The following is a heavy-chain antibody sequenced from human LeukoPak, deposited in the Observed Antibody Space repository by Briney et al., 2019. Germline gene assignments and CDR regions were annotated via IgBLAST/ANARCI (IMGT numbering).Heavy chain of an antibody. J-gene: IGHJ4*02. V-gene: IGHV3-66*01. Sequence: GGSLRLSCAASGFTVSSNYMSWVRQAPGKGLEWVSIIYSGGSTYYADSVKGRFTISRDNSKNTLYLQMDSLRAEDTAVYYCVTGSYYDFWSGYRPPLDYWGQGTLVTVSS. CDR1: GFTVSSNY. CDR3: VTGSYYDFWSGYRPPLDY. CDR2: IYSGGST. D-gene: IGHD3-3*01.